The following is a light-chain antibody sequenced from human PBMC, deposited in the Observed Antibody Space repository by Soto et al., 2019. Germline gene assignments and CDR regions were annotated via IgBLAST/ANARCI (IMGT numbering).Light chain of an antibody. CDR2: GIS. CDR1: QSVNSN. CDR3: QQHGQWPIT. J-gene: IGKJ5*01. Sequence: IVMTESPTTLSVSRGERATLSCRASQSVNSNYLAWYQQKPGQAPRLLIYGISKRATDIPDRFSGSGSGTEFTLTISSLQPEDFATYYCQQHGQWPITFGQGTRLEIK. V-gene: IGKV3D-15*01.